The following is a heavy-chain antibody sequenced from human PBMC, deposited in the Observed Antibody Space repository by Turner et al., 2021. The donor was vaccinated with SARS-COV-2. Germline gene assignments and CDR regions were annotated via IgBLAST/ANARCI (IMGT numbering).Heavy chain of an antibody. Sequence: QVHLQESGPGLVQPSETLSLTCTVSGDSISAYYCTWIRQPPGKGLEWIGDIDYNGGTHDNPSLKSRVTMSVDTSKSQFSLKMTFVTAVDTAVYYCARRTDFLNSWIFDSWGQGTLVTVSS. V-gene: IGHV4-59*01. CDR3: ARRTDFLNSWIFDS. CDR1: GDSISAYY. D-gene: IGHD1-26*01. J-gene: IGHJ4*02. CDR2: IDYNGGT.